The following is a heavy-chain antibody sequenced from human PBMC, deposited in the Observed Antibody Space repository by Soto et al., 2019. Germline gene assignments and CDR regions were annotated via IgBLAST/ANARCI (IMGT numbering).Heavy chain of an antibody. V-gene: IGHV3-30*18. CDR2: TSYDGSNK. J-gene: IGHJ4*02. CDR3: AKARTYYDFWSGYFDY. Sequence: GGSLRLSCAASGFTFSNYGMHWVRQAPGKGLEWVAVTSYDGSNKYYADSVKGRFTISRDNSKNTVYLQMNSLRAEDTAVYYCAKARTYYDFWSGYFDYWGQGTQVTVSS. CDR1: GFTFSNYG. D-gene: IGHD3-3*01.